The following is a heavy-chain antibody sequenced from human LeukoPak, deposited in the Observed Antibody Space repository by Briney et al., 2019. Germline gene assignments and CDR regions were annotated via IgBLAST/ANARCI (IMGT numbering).Heavy chain of an antibody. Sequence: LQTLSLTCTVSGGSISSGDYYWSWIRQPPGKGLEWIGYIYYSGSTYYNPSLKSRVTISVDTSKNQFSLKLSSVTAADTAVYYCSRESGYYGMDVWGQGTTVTVSS. V-gene: IGHV4-30-4*01. D-gene: IGHD3-10*01. CDR1: GGSISSGDYY. CDR3: SRESGYYGMDV. J-gene: IGHJ6*02. CDR2: IYYSGST.